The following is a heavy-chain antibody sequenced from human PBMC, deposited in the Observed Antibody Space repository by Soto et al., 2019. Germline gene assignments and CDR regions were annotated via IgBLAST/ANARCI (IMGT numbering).Heavy chain of an antibody. D-gene: IGHD6-13*01. V-gene: IGHV3-33*01. CDR2: IWYDGSNK. CDR1: EFTFSSYG. J-gene: IGHJ3*02. CDR3: ARGRAAGSKDKNAFDI. Sequence: QVQLVESGGGVVQPGRSLRLSCAASEFTFSSYGMHWVRQAPGKGLEWVAVIWYDGSNKYYADSVKGRFTISRDNSKNTLYLQMNSLRAEDTAVYYCARGRAAGSKDKNAFDIWGQGTMVTVSS.